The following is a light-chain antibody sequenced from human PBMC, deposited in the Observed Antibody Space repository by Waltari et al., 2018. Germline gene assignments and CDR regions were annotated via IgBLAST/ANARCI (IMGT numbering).Light chain of an antibody. Sequence: IVMTQSPDSLAVSLGERATINCKSSQSILYNSNDKNYLAWYQQKPGQPPKLLIYWASTRESGVPDRFSVNRSGTDFTLTISSLQAEDVAVYYCQQYYSSRTFGQGTKVEI. CDR2: WAS. CDR3: QQYYSSRT. CDR1: QSILYNSNDKNY. V-gene: IGKV4-1*01. J-gene: IGKJ1*01.